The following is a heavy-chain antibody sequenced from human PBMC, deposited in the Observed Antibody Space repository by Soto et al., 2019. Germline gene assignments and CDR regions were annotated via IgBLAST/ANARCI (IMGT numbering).Heavy chain of an antibody. V-gene: IGHV5-51*01. CDR2: IYPGDSNT. Sequence: GESLKISCRGSGYNFTNYWIGWVRQMPGKGLEWMGIIYPGDSNTRYSPSFQGQVTISADKSMTTAYLQWSSLKASDSAIYYCARCPAARQWLLCDFWGQGNWSPSPQ. D-gene: IGHD2-2*01. CDR1: GYNFTNYW. CDR3: ARCPAARQWLLCDF. J-gene: IGHJ4*02.